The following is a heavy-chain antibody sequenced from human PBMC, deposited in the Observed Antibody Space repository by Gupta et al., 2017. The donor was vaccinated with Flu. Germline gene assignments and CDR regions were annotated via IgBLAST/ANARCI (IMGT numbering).Heavy chain of an antibody. V-gene: IGHV4-34*01. CDR2: INHSGRT. CDR1: GGSFSGYY. D-gene: IGHD2-2*01. J-gene: IGHJ6*02. Sequence: QVQLQQWGAGLLKPSETLSLTCAVYGGSFSGYYWSWIRQPPGKGLGWLGEINHSGRTNYNPSLKSRVTISVDTSTNQLSLKLSSVTDADTAVYYCARGKYCSSTSCLYYYYYYGMDVWGQGTTVTVS. CDR3: ARGKYCSSTSCLYYYYYYGMDV.